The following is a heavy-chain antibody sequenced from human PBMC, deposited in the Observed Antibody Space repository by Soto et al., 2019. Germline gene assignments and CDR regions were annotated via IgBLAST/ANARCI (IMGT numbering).Heavy chain of an antibody. CDR1: GGSISSGGYY. V-gene: IGHV4-31*03. D-gene: IGHD3-10*01. CDR3: ARVVKVYYGSGRGVYGMDV. CDR2: IYYSGST. Sequence: SETLSLTCTVSGGSISSGGYYWSWIRQHPGKGLEWIGYIYYSGSTYYNPSLKSRVTISVDTSKNQFSLKLSSVTAADTAVYYCARVVKVYYGSGRGVYGMDVCGQGTTVTVSS. J-gene: IGHJ6*02.